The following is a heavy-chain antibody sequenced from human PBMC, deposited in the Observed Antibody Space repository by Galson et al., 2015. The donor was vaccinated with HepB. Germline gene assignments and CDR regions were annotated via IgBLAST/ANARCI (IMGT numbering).Heavy chain of an antibody. CDR2: IKKDGSEK. Sequence: SLRLSCAASGFTFTSHWMSWVRQAPGKGLEWVANIKKDGSEKYYVDSVKGRFTISRDNAKNSLYLQMNNLRAEDTAVYYCATQKLERDEFLDPWGQGTLVTVSS. CDR1: GFTFTSHW. CDR3: ATQKLERDEFLDP. V-gene: IGHV3-7*01. D-gene: IGHD1-1*01. J-gene: IGHJ5*02.